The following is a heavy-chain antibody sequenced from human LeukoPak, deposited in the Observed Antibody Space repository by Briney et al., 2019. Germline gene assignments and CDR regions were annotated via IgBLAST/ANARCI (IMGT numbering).Heavy chain of an antibody. J-gene: IGHJ4*02. V-gene: IGHV3-74*01. D-gene: IGHD1-20*01. CDR2: INSDASTI. Sequence: GGSLRLSCAASGLTFSSDWMHWVRQVPGKGLVWVSRINSDASTINYADSVKGRFTISRDNAKNTLYLQMNSLRAEDTAVYYCLRDLNWSLDQWGQGTLVTVSS. CDR3: LRDLNWSLDQ. CDR1: GLTFSSDW.